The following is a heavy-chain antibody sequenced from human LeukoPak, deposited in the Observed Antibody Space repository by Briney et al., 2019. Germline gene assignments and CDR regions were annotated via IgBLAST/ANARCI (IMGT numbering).Heavy chain of an antibody. CDR1: GFTFSSYW. CDR3: ARAGRTAIYYY. J-gene: IGHJ4*02. D-gene: IGHD5-18*01. Sequence: TGGSLRLSCAASGFTFSSYWMHWVRQAPGRGLVWVSRINSDGSNTRYADSVKGRFTISRDNAKNSLYLQMNSLRAEDTAVYYCARAGRTAIYYYWGQGTLVTVSS. V-gene: IGHV3-74*01. CDR2: INSDGSNT.